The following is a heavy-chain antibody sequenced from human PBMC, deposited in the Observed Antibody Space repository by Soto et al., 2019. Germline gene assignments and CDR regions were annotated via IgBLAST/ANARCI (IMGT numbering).Heavy chain of an antibody. J-gene: IGHJ4*02. CDR1: GFTFDSYD. Sequence: SXSLSCAASGFTFDSYDMNWVRQAPGKGLEWVSGISASGASIFYTDSVKGRFSISRDNSRNTLFLQMDSLRAEDTAVYYCAKATHYGDYYFDYWGQGTQVTVSS. D-gene: IGHD4-17*01. V-gene: IGHV3-23*01. CDR3: AKATHYGDYYFDY. CDR2: ISASGASI.